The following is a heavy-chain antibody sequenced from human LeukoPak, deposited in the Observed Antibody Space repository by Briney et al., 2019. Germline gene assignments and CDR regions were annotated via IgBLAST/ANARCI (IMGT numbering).Heavy chain of an antibody. CDR2: IYYSGST. CDR3: ARHFHYSNYGMDV. J-gene: IGHJ6*02. D-gene: IGHD4-11*01. Sequence: SETLSLTCTVSGGSISSYFWSWIRQPPGKGLEWIGYIYYSGSTNYNPSLKSRVTISVDTSKNQFSLKLSSVTAADTAVYYCARHFHYSNYGMDVWGQGTTVTVSS. V-gene: IGHV4-59*08. CDR1: GGSISSYF.